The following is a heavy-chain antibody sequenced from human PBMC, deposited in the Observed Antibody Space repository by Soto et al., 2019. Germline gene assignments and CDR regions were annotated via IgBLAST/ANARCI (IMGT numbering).Heavy chain of an antibody. D-gene: IGHD6-25*01. CDR2: ITPVSETA. Sequence: QVQLVQSGAEVQKPGSSVKVSCKASGGTLDSQGISWFRQAPGQGLEWMGRITPVSETANYAQRFQGRVTITAERSTSTAYRELRGLTSAATAVYYSARGRPPATKSGGSGAFENRGQHTMIIVSS. CDR3: ARGRPPATKSGGSGAFEN. CDR1: GGTLDSQG. J-gene: IGHJ3*02. V-gene: IGHV1-69*06.